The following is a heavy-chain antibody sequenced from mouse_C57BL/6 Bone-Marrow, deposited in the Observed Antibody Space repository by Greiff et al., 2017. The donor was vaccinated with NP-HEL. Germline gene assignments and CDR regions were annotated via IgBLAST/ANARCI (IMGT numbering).Heavy chain of an antibody. CDR2: IHPNSGST. J-gene: IGHJ2*01. CDR3: ARDYGSSYVNY. V-gene: IGHV1-64*01. CDR1: GYTFTSYW. D-gene: IGHD1-1*01. Sequence: QVQLQQPGAELVKPGASVKLSCKASGYTFTSYWMHWVKQRPGQGLEWIGMIHPNSGSTNYNEKFKSKATLTVDKSSRTAHMQLSSLTSEDSAVYYCARDYGSSYVNYWGQGTTLTVSS.